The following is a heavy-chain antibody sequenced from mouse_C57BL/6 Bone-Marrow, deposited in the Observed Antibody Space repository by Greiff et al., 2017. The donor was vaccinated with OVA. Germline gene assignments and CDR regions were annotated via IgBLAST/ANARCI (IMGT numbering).Heavy chain of an antibody. CDR3: TSITTVVATDWYFDV. CDR2: IRLKSDNYAT. CDR1: GFTFSNYW. J-gene: IGHJ1*03. Sequence: VQLKQSGGGLVQPGGSMKLSCVASGFTFSNYWMNWVRQSPEKGLEWVAQIRLKSDNYATHYAESVKGRFTISRDDSKSSVYLQMNNLRAEDTGIYYCTSITTVVATDWYFDVWGTGTTVTVSS. D-gene: IGHD1-1*01. V-gene: IGHV6-3*01.